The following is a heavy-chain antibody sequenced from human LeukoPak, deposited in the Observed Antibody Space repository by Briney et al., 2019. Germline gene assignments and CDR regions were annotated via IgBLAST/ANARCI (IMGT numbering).Heavy chain of an antibody. V-gene: IGHV1-2*02. CDR3: ARANRLPLDY. Sequence: ASVKVSCKASGYSFTVYYIHWVRQAPGQGLEWLGWIDPNSGVTNYAQKFQGRVAMTRDTSISTAYMELSRLRSDDSAVYYCARANRLPLDYWGQGTLVTVSS. J-gene: IGHJ4*02. CDR1: GYSFTVYY. D-gene: IGHD1-14*01. CDR2: IDPNSGVT.